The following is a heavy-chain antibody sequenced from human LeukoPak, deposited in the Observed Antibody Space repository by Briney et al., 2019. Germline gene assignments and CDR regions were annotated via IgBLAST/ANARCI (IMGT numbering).Heavy chain of an antibody. CDR1: GXSVSSGSYH. D-gene: IGHD3-9*01. CDR2: IYYSGSA. V-gene: IGHV4-61*01. J-gene: IGHJ4*02. CDR3: ACHHDILTGYYNYFDF. Sequence: KPSETLSLTCTVSGXSVSSGSYHWNWIRQPPGKGLEWIGYIYYSGSANYNPSLKSRVTISVDTSKNQFSLKLSSVTAADTAVYYCACHHDILTGYYNYFDFWGQGTLVTVSS.